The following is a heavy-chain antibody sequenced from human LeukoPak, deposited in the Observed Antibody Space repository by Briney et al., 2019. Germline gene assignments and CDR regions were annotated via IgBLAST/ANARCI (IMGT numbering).Heavy chain of an antibody. Sequence: SETLSLTCAVSGGSISSGGYSSSWIRQPPGKGLEWIGYIYHSGSTYYNPSLKSRVTISVDRSKNQFSLKLSSVTAADTAVYYCARDSGWYDSSGYPAREYRYFDLWGRGTLVTVSP. V-gene: IGHV4-30-2*01. D-gene: IGHD3-22*01. CDR3: ARDSGWYDSSGYPAREYRYFDL. CDR1: GGSISSGGYS. CDR2: IYHSGST. J-gene: IGHJ2*01.